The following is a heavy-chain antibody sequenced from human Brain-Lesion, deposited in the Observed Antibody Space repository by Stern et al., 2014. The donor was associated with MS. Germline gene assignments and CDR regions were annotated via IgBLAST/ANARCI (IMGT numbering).Heavy chain of an antibody. Sequence: QLQLQESGPGLVKPSGTLSLTCAVSGGSISSSNWWSWVRQSPGKGLEWIGELYHRGGTKYSPSFESRVIISVDKSKNQFSLKLSYVTAADTAVYYCARELPDLNAFDIWGQGTMVTVSS. CDR2: LYHRGGT. D-gene: IGHD1-14*01. CDR1: GGSISSSNW. CDR3: ARELPDLNAFDI. V-gene: IGHV4-4*02. J-gene: IGHJ3*02.